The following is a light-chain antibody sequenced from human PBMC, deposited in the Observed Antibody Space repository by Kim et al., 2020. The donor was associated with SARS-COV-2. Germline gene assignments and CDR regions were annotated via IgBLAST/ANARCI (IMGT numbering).Light chain of an antibody. Sequence: GQRVTLPCSGSSSNIGSNTVHWYQQLPGTAPKLLIYSNNQRPSGVPDRFSGSKSGTSASLAISGLQSEDEADYYCAAWDDSLNGWVFGGGTQLTVL. J-gene: IGLJ3*02. CDR2: SNN. CDR3: AAWDDSLNGWV. CDR1: SSNIGSNT. V-gene: IGLV1-44*01.